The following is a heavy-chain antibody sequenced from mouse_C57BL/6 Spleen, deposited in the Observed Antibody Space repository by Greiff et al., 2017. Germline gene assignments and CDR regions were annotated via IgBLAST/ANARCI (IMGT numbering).Heavy chain of an antibody. CDR3: ARDDDGMDY. J-gene: IGHJ4*01. Sequence: EVNVVESGGGLVQSGRSLRLSCATSGFTFSDFYMEWVRQAPGKGLEWIAASRNKANDYTTEYSASVKGRFIVSRDTSQSILYLQMNALRAEETAIYYCARDDDGMDYWGQGTSVTVSS. CDR2: SRNKANDYTT. CDR1: GFTFSDFY. V-gene: IGHV7-1*01.